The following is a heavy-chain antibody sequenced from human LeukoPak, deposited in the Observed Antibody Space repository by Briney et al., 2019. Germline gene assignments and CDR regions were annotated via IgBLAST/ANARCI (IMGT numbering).Heavy chain of an antibody. D-gene: IGHD5-24*01. CDR1: GGSISSYY. J-gene: IGHJ4*02. CDR3: ARGEMAAGFDY. V-gene: IGHV4-59*01. Sequence: SETLSLTWTVSGGSISSYYWSWIRQPPEKGLEWIGYIYYSGSTNYNPSLKSRVTISVDTSKNQFSLKLSSVTAADTAVYYCARGEMAAGFDYWGQGTLVTVSS. CDR2: IYYSGST.